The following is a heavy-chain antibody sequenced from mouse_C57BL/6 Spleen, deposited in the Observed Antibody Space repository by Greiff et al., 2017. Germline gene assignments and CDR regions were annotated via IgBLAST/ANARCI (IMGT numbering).Heavy chain of an antibody. V-gene: IGHV3-6*01. CDR2: ISYDCSN. CDR1: GYSITSGYY. D-gene: IGHD2-4*01. Sequence: EVQLQQSGPGLVKPSQSLSLTCSVTGYSITSGYYWNWIRQFPGNKLEWMGYISYDCSNKYNPSLKDRISITRETYKNQFFLKLNSVTTEDTATYYCARAYDYDGDYFDYWGQGTTLTVSS. CDR3: ARAYDYDGDYFDY. J-gene: IGHJ2*01.